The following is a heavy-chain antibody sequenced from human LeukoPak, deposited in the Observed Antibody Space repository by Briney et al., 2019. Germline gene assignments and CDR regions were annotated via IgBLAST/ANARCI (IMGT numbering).Heavy chain of an antibody. CDR1: GYTFTSYD. J-gene: IGHJ3*02. CDR2: MNPNSGNT. V-gene: IGHV1-8*03. CDR3: ATLVPAADDAFDI. Sequence: ASVKVSCKASGYTFTSYDINWVRQTTGQELEWMGWMNPNSGNTGYAQKFQGRVTITRNTSISTAYMELSSLRSEDTAVYYCATLVPAADDAFDIWGQGTMVTVSS. D-gene: IGHD2-2*01.